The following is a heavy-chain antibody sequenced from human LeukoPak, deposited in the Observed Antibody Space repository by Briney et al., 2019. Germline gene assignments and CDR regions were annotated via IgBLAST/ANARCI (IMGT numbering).Heavy chain of an antibody. D-gene: IGHD2-21*02. J-gene: IGHJ4*02. CDR1: GFTFSSYS. CDR3: ARFNNWVTHFDY. V-gene: IGHV3-21*01. CDR2: ISSSSSYI. Sequence: GGSLRLSCAASGFTFSSYSMNWVRQAPGKGLEWVSSISSSSSYIYYADSVKGRFTISKDNAKNSLYLQMNSLRAGDTAVYYCARFNNWVTHFDYWGQGTLVTVSS.